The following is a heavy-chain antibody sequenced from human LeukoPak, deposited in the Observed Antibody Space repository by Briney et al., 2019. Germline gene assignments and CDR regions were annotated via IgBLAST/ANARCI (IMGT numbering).Heavy chain of an antibody. CDR3: ARDSSLRPNWFDP. D-gene: IGHD3-16*02. CDR2: IIPIFGTA. V-gene: IGHV1-69*13. J-gene: IGHJ5*02. Sequence: SVKVSCKASGSTFGSYAISWVRQAPGQGLEWMGGIIPIFGTANYAQKFQGRVTITADESTSTAYMELSSLRSEDTAVYYCARDSSLRPNWFDPWGQGTLVTVSS. CDR1: GSTFGSYA.